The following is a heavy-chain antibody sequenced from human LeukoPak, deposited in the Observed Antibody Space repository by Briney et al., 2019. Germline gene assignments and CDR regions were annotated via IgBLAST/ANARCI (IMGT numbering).Heavy chain of an antibody. J-gene: IGHJ4*02. V-gene: IGHV1-69*02. CDR2: IIPILGIA. CDR1: GGTFSSYT. CDR3: ARALLDYYDSSGYLDY. Sequence: SVKVSCKASGGTFSSYTISWVRQAPEQGLEWMGRIIPILGIANYAQKFQGRVTITADKSTSTAYMELSSLRSEDTAVYYCARALLDYYDSSGYLDYWGQGTLVTVSS. D-gene: IGHD3-22*01.